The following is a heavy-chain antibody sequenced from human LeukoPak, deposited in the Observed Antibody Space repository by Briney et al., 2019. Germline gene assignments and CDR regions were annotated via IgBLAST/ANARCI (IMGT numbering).Heavy chain of an antibody. CDR1: GFTFSSYG. D-gene: IGHD6-25*01. CDR3: VRGGAGATRDDYFDY. CDR2: IWYDGSNK. Sequence: PGRSLRLSCAASGFTFSSYGMHWVRQAPGKGLEWVAVIWYDGSNKYYADSVKGRFTISRDNSKNTLYLQMNSLRADDTAVYYCVRGGAGATRDDYFDYWGQGTLVTVSS. V-gene: IGHV3-33*01. J-gene: IGHJ4*02.